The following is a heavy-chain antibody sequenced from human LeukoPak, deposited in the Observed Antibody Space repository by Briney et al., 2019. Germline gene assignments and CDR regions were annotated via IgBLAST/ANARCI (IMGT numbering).Heavy chain of an antibody. J-gene: IGHJ4*02. D-gene: IGHD5-12*01. CDR2: ISYDGSNK. Sequence: PGGSLRLSCAASGFTFSSYAMHWVRQAPGKGLEWVAVISYDGSNKYYADSVKGRFTISRDNSKNTLYLQMNSLRAEDTAVYYCARVYSGYPLGKPPDYWGQGTLVTVSS. V-gene: IGHV3-30-3*01. CDR3: ARVYSGYPLGKPPDY. CDR1: GFTFSSYA.